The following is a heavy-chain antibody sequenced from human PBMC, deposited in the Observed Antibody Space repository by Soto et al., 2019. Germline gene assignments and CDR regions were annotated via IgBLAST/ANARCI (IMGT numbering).Heavy chain of an antibody. Sequence: SETLSLTCTVSGGSISSSRYYGGWIRQTPGKGLEWIGSISYSGRTYYNPSLKSRVTISVDTCKNQFPLNLSSVTAADTAVYSCARQWVLFLFDYCRQGNLVTVSS. CDR1: GGSISSSRYY. V-gene: IGHV4-39*01. CDR2: ISYSGRT. J-gene: IGHJ4*02. CDR3: ARQWVLFLFDY. D-gene: IGHD3-10*01.